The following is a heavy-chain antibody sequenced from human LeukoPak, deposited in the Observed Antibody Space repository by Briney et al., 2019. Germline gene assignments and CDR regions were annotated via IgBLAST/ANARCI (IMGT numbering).Heavy chain of an antibody. Sequence: ASVKVSCKASGYTFTSYNINWVRQATGQGREWMGWMNPNSGNTGYAQKFQGRVTMTRNTSISTAYMELSSLRSDDTAVYYCARRPIAAADYWGQGTLVTVSS. V-gene: IGHV1-8*01. D-gene: IGHD6-13*01. CDR3: ARRPIAAADY. J-gene: IGHJ4*02. CDR2: MNPNSGNT. CDR1: GYTFTSYN.